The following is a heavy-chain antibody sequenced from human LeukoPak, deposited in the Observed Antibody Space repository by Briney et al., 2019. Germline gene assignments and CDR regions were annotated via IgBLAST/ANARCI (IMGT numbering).Heavy chain of an antibody. CDR1: GYTLTELS. V-gene: IGHV1-24*01. D-gene: IGHD3-22*01. J-gene: IGHJ4*02. Sequence: ASVKVSCKVSGYTLTELSMHWVRQAPGKGLEWMGGFDPEDGETIYAQKFQGRVTITADKSTSTAYMELSSLRSEDTAVYYCARDSSYYYDSSGYYCDYWGQGTLVTVSS. CDR2: FDPEDGET. CDR3: ARDSSYYYDSSGYYCDY.